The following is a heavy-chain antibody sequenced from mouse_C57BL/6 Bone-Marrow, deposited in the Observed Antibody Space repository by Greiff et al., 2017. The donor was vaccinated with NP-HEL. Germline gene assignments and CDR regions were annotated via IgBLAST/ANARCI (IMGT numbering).Heavy chain of an antibody. CDR1: GYAFTNYL. Sequence: QVQLQQSGAELVRPGTSVKVSCKASGYAFTNYLIEWVKQRPGQGLEWIGVINPGSGGTNYTEKFKGKATLTADKSSSTAYMQLSSLTSEDSAVDFCATYVMDYAMDYWGQGTSVTVSS. J-gene: IGHJ4*01. D-gene: IGHD1-1*01. CDR2: INPGSGGT. V-gene: IGHV1-54*01. CDR3: ATYVMDYAMDY.